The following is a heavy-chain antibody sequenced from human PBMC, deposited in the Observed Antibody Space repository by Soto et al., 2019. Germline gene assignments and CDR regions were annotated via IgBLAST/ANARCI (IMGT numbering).Heavy chain of an antibody. CDR1: GYTFTSYD. CDR2: MNPNSGNT. CDR3: ARTRSTQYYDFWSYYYGMDV. V-gene: IGHV1-8*01. J-gene: IGHJ6*02. D-gene: IGHD3-3*01. Sequence: GASVKVSCKASGYTFTSYDSNWVRQATGQGLEWMGWMNPNSGNTGYAQKFQGRVTMTRNTSISTAYMELSSLRSEDTAVYYCARTRSTQYYDFWSYYYGMDVWGQGTTVTVSS.